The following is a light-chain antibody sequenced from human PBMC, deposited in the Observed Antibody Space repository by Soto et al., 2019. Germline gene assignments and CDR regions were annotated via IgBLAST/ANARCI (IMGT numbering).Light chain of an antibody. J-gene: IGKJ1*01. CDR2: DAS. Sequence: NLLTQSPATLSLSPAERASLSCRASQSVGDYLAWYQQKPGQAPRLLIYDASNRAAGVPDRFSGSGSGTYFTLKISRVEAEDVGVYYCMQGTHRPPTFGQGTKVDIK. CDR1: QSVGDY. V-gene: IGKV3-11*01. CDR3: MQGTHRPPT.